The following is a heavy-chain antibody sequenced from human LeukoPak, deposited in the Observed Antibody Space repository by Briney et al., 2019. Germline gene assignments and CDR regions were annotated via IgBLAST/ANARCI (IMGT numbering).Heavy chain of an antibody. D-gene: IGHD5-12*01. CDR3: ARLIGYNDYA. J-gene: IGHJ4*02. CDR1: GGSISSSSYY. Sequence: PSETLSLTCTVSGGSISSSSYYWGWIRQPPGKGLEWIGDINHSGSTNYNPSLKSRVTISGDTSKNQFSLKLSSVTAADTAVYYCARLIGYNDYAWGQGTLVTVSS. CDR2: INHSGST. V-gene: IGHV4-39*07.